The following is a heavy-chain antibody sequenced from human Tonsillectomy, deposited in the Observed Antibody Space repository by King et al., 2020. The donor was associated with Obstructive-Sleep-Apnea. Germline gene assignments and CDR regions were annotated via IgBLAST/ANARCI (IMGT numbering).Heavy chain of an antibody. CDR3: ARVRTVTTLPIYYFDY. J-gene: IGHJ4*02. D-gene: IGHD4-17*01. Sequence: QLQESGPGLVKPSETLSLTCTVSGGSISGSSYYWGWIRQPPGKWREWIGSIYYSGSTYYNPSLKSRVTISVEPSKNQFSRKLSSVTAADTAVYYCARVRTVTTLPIYYFDYWGQGTLVTVSS. CDR2: IYYSGST. V-gene: IGHV4-39*07. CDR1: GGSISGSSYY.